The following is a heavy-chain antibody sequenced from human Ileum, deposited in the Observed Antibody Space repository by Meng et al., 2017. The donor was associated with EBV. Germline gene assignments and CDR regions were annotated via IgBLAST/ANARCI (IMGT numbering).Heavy chain of an antibody. Sequence: APCLVRPPETLSLPCAVSVGSISRSDWWSWARQPPGKGLEWIGETSHSGSTNYSPSLKSRVTISLDKSKNQLSLKLNSVTAADTAVYYCARIPYGDIYSAYFDYWSPGTLVTVSS. CDR2: TSHSGST. J-gene: IGHJ4*02. V-gene: IGHV4-4*03. CDR1: VGSISRSDW. D-gene: IGHD2-21*02. CDR3: ARIPYGDIYSAYFDY.